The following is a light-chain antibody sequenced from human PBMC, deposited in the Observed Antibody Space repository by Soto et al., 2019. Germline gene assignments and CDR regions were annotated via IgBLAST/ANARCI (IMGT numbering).Light chain of an antibody. CDR1: QALLRSNGYNY. J-gene: IGKJ1*01. V-gene: IGKV2-30*02. CDR3: MQGTHWPPKT. CDR2: RVS. Sequence: VLTHSPLSLTVTPGEPASISCRSSQALLRSNGYNYFNWYLQRPGQSPRRLIYRVSNRDSGVPDRFSGSGSGTDFTLKISRVEAEDVGVYYCMQGTHWPPKTFGQGTKVDIK.